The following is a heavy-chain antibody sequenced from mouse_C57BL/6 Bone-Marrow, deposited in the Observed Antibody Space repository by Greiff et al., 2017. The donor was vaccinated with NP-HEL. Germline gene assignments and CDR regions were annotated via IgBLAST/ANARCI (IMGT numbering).Heavy chain of an antibody. Sequence: VQLQQSGAELARPGASVKLSCKASGYTFTSYGISWVKQRTGQGLEWIGEIYPRSGNNYYNEKLKGKATLTADKSSSTAYMELRSLTSVDSAVYFCARAVSYRGFAYWGQGTLVTVSA. J-gene: IGHJ3*01. D-gene: IGHD2-12*01. CDR2: IYPRSGNN. V-gene: IGHV1-81*01. CDR1: GYTFTSYG. CDR3: ARAVSYRGFAY.